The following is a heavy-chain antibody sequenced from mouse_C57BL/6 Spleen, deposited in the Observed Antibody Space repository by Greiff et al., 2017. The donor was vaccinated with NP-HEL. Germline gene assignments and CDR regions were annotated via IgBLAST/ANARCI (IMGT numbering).Heavy chain of an antibody. V-gene: IGHV1-52*01. CDR1: GYTFTSYW. Sequence: QVQLQQPGAELVRPGSSVKLSCKASGYTFTSYWMHWVKQRPIQGLEWIGNIDPSDSETNYNQKFKDKATLTVDKSSSTAYMQLSSLTSEDSAVYYCARAGDWDGDYWGQGTTLTVSS. CDR2: IDPSDSET. D-gene: IGHD4-1*01. CDR3: ARAGDWDGDY. J-gene: IGHJ2*01.